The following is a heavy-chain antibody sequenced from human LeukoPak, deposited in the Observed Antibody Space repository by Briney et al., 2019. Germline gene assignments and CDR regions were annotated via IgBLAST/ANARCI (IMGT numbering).Heavy chain of an antibody. CDR3: SSLLRGTYYYDSSGYYD. V-gene: IGHV1-69*05. J-gene: IGHJ4*02. D-gene: IGHD3-22*01. Sequence: SVKVSCKASGGTFSSYAISWVRQAPGQGLEWMGRIIPIFGTANYAQKFQGRVTITTDESTSTAYMELSSLRSEDTAVYYCSSLLRGTYYYDSSGYYDWGQGTLVTVSS. CDR1: GGTFSSYA. CDR2: IIPIFGTA.